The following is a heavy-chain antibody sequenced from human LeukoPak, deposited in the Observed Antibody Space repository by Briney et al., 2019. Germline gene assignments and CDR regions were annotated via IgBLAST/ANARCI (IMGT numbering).Heavy chain of an antibody. CDR2: INPSGGST. V-gene: IGHV1-46*01. J-gene: IGHJ4*02. CDR1: GYTFTGYY. D-gene: IGHD3-22*01. Sequence: ASVKVSCKASGYTFTGYYMHWVRQAPGQGLEWMGIINPSGGSTSYAQKFQGRVTMTRDTSTSTVYMELSSLRSEDTAVYYCARAQADYYDSSGYPIPFDYWGQGTLVTVSS. CDR3: ARAQADYYDSSGYPIPFDY.